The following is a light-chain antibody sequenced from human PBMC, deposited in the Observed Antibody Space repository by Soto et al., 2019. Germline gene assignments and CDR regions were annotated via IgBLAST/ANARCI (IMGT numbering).Light chain of an antibody. CDR3: QQYNTYPLT. V-gene: IGKV1-5*03. CDR1: QGISTG. Sequence: DIQMTQSPSTLSASVGDRVTITCRASQGISTGLAWYQQKPGKAPKLLIYKASSLEGGVPSRFSGSGSGTEFNITVSSLQPDDFATYYCQQYNTYPLTFGGGTTVEIK. J-gene: IGKJ4*01. CDR2: KAS.